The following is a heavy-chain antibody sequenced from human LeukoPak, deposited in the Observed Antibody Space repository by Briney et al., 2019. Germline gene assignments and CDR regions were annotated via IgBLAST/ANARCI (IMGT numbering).Heavy chain of an antibody. J-gene: IGHJ4*02. V-gene: IGHV3-21*01. CDR2: INTVGSYI. CDR3: VRDNCTGTSCHHFDY. D-gene: IGHD2-2*01. Sequence: KPGGSLRLSCAASGFTFVSYSFNWVRQAPGKGLEWVSSINTVGSYIYYADSVKGRFTISRDNAKNSLYLQMNSLRAEDTAVYYCVRDNCTGTSCHHFDYWGQGTLVTVSS. CDR1: GFTFVSYS.